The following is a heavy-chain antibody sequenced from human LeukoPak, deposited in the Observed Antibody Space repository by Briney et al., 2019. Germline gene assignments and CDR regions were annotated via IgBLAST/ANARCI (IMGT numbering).Heavy chain of an antibody. Sequence: SEPLTLTCTVSGGSFRSGSYHWRWIRQTPGKGLDWIDCMYHYGSTHYNPSLKSRVTISVDKSKNHFSLKLTSVTAADSAVYYWARSVAVAGPHFKHGARGTRVTVSS. J-gene: IGHJ1*01. D-gene: IGHD6-19*01. V-gene: IGHV4-61*03. CDR3: ARSVAVAGPHFKH. CDR2: MYHYGST. CDR1: GGSFRSGSYH.